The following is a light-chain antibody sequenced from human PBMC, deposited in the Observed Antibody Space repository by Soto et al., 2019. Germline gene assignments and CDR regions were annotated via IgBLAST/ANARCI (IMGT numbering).Light chain of an antibody. J-gene: IGKJ1*01. CDR2: DVS. CDR3: MQSIQLPWT. V-gene: IGKV2D-29*01. Sequence: DIMMTQTPLSLSVTPGKPASISCKSSQSLLHSNEKTYVYWYLQKPGQPPQLLIYDVSTRLSGVPDRFSGSGSGTDFTLKISRVEAEDVGIYYCMQSIQLPWTFGQGTKVEIK. CDR1: QSLLHSNEKTY.